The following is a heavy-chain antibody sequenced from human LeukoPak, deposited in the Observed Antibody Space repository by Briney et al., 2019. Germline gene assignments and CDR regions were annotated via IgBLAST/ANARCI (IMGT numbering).Heavy chain of an antibody. V-gene: IGHV4-39*07. CDR2: IYYSGNT. CDR1: GGSISSYY. Sequence: PSETLSLTCTVSGGSISSYYWSWIRQPPGKGLEWIGSIYYSGNTYYNPSLKSRVTISIDTSKNQFSLKLSSVTAADTAVYYCARDARVQKWFGELLKTTTYYFDYWGQGTLVTVSS. J-gene: IGHJ4*02. CDR3: ARDARVQKWFGELLKTTTYYFDY. D-gene: IGHD3-10*01.